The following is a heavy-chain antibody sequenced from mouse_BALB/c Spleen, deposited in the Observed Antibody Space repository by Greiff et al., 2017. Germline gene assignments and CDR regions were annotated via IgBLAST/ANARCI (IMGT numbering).Heavy chain of an antibody. J-gene: IGHJ2*01. CDR1: GFTFSSYT. V-gene: IGHV5-9*03. CDR2: ISSGGGNT. Sequence: EVKVVESGGGLVKPGGSLKLSCAASGFTFSSYTMSWVRQTPEKRLEWVATISSGGGNTYYPDSVKGRFTISRDNAKNNLYLQMSSLRSEDTALYYCARFGNYVFDYWGQGTTLTVSS. D-gene: IGHD2-1*01. CDR3: ARFGNYVFDY.